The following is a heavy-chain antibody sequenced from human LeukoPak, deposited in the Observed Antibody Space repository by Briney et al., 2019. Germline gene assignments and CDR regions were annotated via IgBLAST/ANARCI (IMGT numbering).Heavy chain of an antibody. CDR3: AMAVIGSGWNLDY. CDR2: ISGSGGRT. Sequence: GGSLRLSSAASGFTFISYAMSWVRQAPGEGLEWGSSISGSGGRTSYADSVQGRFTISRDNSNNTLYLELNSLRAEDAAVYFCAMAVIGSGWNLDYWGQGTLVTVS. D-gene: IGHD6-19*01. J-gene: IGHJ4*02. CDR1: GFTFISYA. V-gene: IGHV3-23*01.